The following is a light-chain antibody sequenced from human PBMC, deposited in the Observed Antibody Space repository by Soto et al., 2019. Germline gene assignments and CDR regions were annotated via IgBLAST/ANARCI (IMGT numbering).Light chain of an antibody. V-gene: IGKV3-20*01. CDR2: GAS. Sequence: EIVLTQSPGTLSLSPGERATLFCRASQSVSSSYLAWYQQKPGQAPRLLIYGASSRATGIPDRFSGSGSGTDVTLTFSRLEPEDFALYYCQQYGSSPFTLGGGTKVQIK. J-gene: IGKJ4*01. CDR1: QSVSSSY. CDR3: QQYGSSPFT.